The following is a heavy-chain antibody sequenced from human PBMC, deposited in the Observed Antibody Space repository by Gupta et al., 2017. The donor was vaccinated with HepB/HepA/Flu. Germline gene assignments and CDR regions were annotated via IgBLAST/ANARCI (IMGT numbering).Heavy chain of an antibody. CDR3: ARGWRQLGRAVYYYYYMDV. D-gene: IGHD6-6*01. CDR2: ISSIGSTI. V-gene: IGHV3-11*04. CDR1: GFNFSDYY. Sequence: QVQLVESGGGLVKPGGSLRLCCAASGFNFSDYYMSWIRQAPGKGLEWVSYISSIGSTIYYADSVKGRFTISKDNAKNSLYLQMNSLMAEDTAVYYCARGWRQLGRAVYYYYYMDVWCKGTTVTVSS. J-gene: IGHJ6*03.